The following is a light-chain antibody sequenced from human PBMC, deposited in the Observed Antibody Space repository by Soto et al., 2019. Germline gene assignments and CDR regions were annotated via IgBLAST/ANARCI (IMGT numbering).Light chain of an antibody. V-gene: IGKV3-20*01. CDR2: GAS. CDR3: QQYGSA. J-gene: IGKJ5*01. Sequence: VLSLSAGSLSLSPRARPTLFCRASQSVSSSYLAWYQQKPGQAPRLLIYGASSRATGIPDRFSGSGSGTDFTLTISRLEPEDFAVYYCQQYGSAFGQGARLAIK. CDR1: QSVSSSY.